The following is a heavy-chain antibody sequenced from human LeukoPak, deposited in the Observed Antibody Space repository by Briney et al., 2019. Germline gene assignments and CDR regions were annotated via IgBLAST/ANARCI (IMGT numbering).Heavy chain of an antibody. J-gene: IGHJ4*02. CDR1: GFIFSNAW. V-gene: IGHV3-15*01. CDR2: IKTKTDGGTP. Sequence: PGGSLRLSCGGSGFIFSNAWMSWVRQAPGKGLEWVGRIKTKTDGGTPDYAAPVKGRFTISRDDSRNTLYLQMNSLKTEDTAVYYCTTYRVGEQWMIPNYWGQGTLVTVSS. D-gene: IGHD6-19*01. CDR3: TTYRVGEQWMIPNY.